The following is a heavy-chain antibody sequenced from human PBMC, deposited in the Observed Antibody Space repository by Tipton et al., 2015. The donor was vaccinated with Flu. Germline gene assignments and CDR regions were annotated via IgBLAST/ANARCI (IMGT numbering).Heavy chain of an antibody. CDR2: IYYSGST. J-gene: IGHJ5*02. V-gene: IGHV4-61*01. Sequence: TLSLTCTVSGGSISSSSYYWSWIRQPPGKGLEWIGYIYYSGSTNYNPSLKSRVTISVDTSKNQFSLKLSSVTAADTAVYYCARGYCSSTNCPGTKIFDPWGQGTLVTVSS. CDR1: GGSISSSSYY. D-gene: IGHD2-2*01. CDR3: ARGYCSSTNCPGTKIFDP.